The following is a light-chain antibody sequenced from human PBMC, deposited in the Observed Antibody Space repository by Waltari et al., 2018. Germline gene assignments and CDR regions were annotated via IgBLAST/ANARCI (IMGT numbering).Light chain of an antibody. V-gene: IGKV1-5*03. Sequence: DIQMTQSPSSLSASVGDRVTITCRASPRISYWLAWYQQKPGKAPKLLVYKASSLDRGVPSRFSDSVSGTEYTLTISSLQTYDFATYYCQQYNTYPATFGQGTKVEIK. CDR2: KAS. J-gene: IGKJ2*01. CDR1: PRISYW. CDR3: QQYNTYPAT.